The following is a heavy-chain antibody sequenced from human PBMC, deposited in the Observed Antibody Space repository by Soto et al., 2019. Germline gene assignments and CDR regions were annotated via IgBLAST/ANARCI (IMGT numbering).Heavy chain of an antibody. D-gene: IGHD6-19*01. Sequence: SETLSRTCTVSGGSISSGGYYCSWIRQPPGKGLEWIGYIYYSGITCYNPSLKSRVTISVDTSKNQFSLKLSSVTAAETAVYYCDSESQAYSSGWPPYFECWGKGTTVTASS. J-gene: IGHJ4*02. V-gene: IGHV4-30-4*01. CDR3: DSESQAYSSGWPPYFEC. CDR1: GGSISSGGYY. CDR2: IYYSGIT.